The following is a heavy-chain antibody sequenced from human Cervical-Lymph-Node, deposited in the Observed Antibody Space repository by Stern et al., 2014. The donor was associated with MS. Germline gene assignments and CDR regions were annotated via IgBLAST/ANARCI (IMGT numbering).Heavy chain of an antibody. CDR2: ISVTGRST. Sequence: EVQLLESGGGLVQPGGSLRLSCAASGFTFDTYAMTWVRQAPGKGLEWVSTISVTGRSTYYADSVKGRFTISRDNSNNTLYLQMNSLRAEDTAVYYCAKDRDYDPYGMDVWGQGTTVTVSS. V-gene: IGHV3-23*01. CDR3: AKDRDYDPYGMDV. J-gene: IGHJ6*02. CDR1: GFTFDTYA. D-gene: IGHD3-16*01.